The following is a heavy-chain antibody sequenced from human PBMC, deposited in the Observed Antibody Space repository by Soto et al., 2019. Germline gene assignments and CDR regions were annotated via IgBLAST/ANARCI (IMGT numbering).Heavy chain of an antibody. Sequence: EVQLVESGGGLVQPGGYLRLSCAASGYTFTNYAMSWVRQAPGKGLEWVSALSGSGYSTYYADSVRGRFTISRDNSKNTLYLQMNSLRDEDTAVYYCAKMYFGSVDYWGQGTLVTVSS. J-gene: IGHJ4*02. D-gene: IGHD3-9*01. CDR1: GYTFTNYA. CDR2: LSGSGYST. CDR3: AKMYFGSVDY. V-gene: IGHV3-23*04.